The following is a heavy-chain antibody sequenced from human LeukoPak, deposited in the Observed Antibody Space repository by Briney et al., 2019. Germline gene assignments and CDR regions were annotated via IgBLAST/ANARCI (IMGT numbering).Heavy chain of an antibody. CDR1: GGSISSYY. Sequence: SETLSLTCTVSGGSISSYYWSWIRQPPGKGLEWIGDIYYSGSTNYNPSLKSRVTISVDTSKNQFSLKLSSVTAADTAVYYCARGGPYSSSSAVDYWGQGTLVTVSS. J-gene: IGHJ4*02. CDR3: ARGGPYSSSSAVDY. D-gene: IGHD6-6*01. CDR2: IYYSGST. V-gene: IGHV4-59*01.